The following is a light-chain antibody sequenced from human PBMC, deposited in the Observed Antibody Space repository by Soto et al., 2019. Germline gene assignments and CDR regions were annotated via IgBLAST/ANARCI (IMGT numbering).Light chain of an antibody. J-gene: IGKJ3*01. CDR2: GAS. CDR3: QQYGSSPRIT. CDR1: QSVSSSY. Sequence: EIVLTQSPGTLSLSPGERDTLSCRASQSVSSSYLAWYQQKPGQAPRLLIYGASSMATGIPDRFSGSGSGTDFTLTISRLEPEDFAVYYCQQYGSSPRITFGPGTKVDIK. V-gene: IGKV3-20*01.